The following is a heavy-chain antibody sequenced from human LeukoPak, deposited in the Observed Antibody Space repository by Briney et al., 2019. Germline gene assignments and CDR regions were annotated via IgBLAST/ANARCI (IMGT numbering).Heavy chain of an antibody. V-gene: IGHV3-23*01. CDR2: ITGTGGST. D-gene: IGHD2-15*01. CDR3: ATTPASLYCSGGSCYEDYFDY. J-gene: IGHJ4*02. Sequence: GGSLRLSCAASGFTFTSYAMSWVRQAPGKGLEWVSAITGTGGSTYYAASVKGRFTVSRDNSKNTLYLQMSSLRAEDTAVYYCATTPASLYCSGGSCYEDYFDYWGQGTLVTVSS. CDR1: GFTFTSYA.